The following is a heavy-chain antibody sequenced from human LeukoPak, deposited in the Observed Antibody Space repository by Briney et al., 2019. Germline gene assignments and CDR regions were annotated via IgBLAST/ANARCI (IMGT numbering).Heavy chain of an antibody. Sequence: ASVKVSCKASGYTFTSCDINWVRQATGQGLEWMGWMNPNSGNTGYAQKFQGRVTMTRNTSISTAYMELSSLRSEDTAVYYCARVPLHYDFWSGPVDVWGKGTTVTVSS. CDR1: GYTFTSCD. D-gene: IGHD3-3*01. CDR2: MNPNSGNT. J-gene: IGHJ6*04. V-gene: IGHV1-8*01. CDR3: ARVPLHYDFWSGPVDV.